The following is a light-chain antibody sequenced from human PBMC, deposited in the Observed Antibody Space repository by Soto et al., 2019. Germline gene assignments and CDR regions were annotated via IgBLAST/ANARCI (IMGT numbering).Light chain of an antibody. CDR3: QSFDSSLSTHV. CDR1: SSKIGAGSA. CDR2: EDN. J-gene: IGLJ1*01. Sequence: QSALTQPPSVSGAPGQRVTLSCTGSSSKIGAGSAVHWYQQPPGKAPKLLIYEDNNRPSGVPDRFSGSKSGTSASLAITGLQADDEADYYCQSFDSSLSTHVFGTGTKVTVL. V-gene: IGLV1-40*01.